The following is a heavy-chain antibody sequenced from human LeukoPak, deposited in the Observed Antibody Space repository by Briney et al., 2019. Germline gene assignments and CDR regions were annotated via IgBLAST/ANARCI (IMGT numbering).Heavy chain of an antibody. CDR2: ISAYNGNT. D-gene: IGHD2-8*01. CDR3: ARAGIPGYCTNVTCSNWLDP. V-gene: IGHV1-18*01. Sequence: KPGASVKVSCKASGYTFTSYGISWVRQAPGQGLEWMGWISAYNGNTNYAQKLQGRVTMTTDTSTSTAYMELRSLRSDDTAVYYCARAGIPGYCTNVTCSNWLDPWGQGTLVTVSS. CDR1: GYTFTSYG. J-gene: IGHJ5*02.